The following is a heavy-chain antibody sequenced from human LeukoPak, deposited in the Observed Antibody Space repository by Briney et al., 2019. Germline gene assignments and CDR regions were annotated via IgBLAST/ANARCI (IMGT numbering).Heavy chain of an antibody. CDR3: AFESMTTVTFDY. CDR1: GFTFSSYG. J-gene: IGHJ4*02. CDR2: IRYDGSNK. V-gene: IGHV3-30*02. D-gene: IGHD4-11*01. Sequence: QTGGSLRLSCAASGFTFSSYGMHWVRQAPGKGLEWVAFIRYDGSNKYYADSVKGRLTISRDNSKNTLYLQMNSLRAEDTAVYYCAFESMTTVTFDYWGQGTLVTVSS.